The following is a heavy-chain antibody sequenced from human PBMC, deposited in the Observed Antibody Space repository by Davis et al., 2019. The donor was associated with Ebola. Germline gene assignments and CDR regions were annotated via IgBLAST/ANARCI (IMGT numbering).Heavy chain of an antibody. V-gene: IGHV1-18*04. CDR2: INPHNGNT. J-gene: IGHJ4*02. D-gene: IGHD1-1*01. CDR3: ARAQFPTTSDH. Sequence: AASVKVSCKASGYTFTNYGITWVRQAPGQGLEWMGWINPHNGNTNYAQNVQSRVTMTTDTSTSTAYMEVGSLKSDDTAVYYCARAQFPTTSDHWGQGTLVTVSS. CDR1: GYTFTNYG.